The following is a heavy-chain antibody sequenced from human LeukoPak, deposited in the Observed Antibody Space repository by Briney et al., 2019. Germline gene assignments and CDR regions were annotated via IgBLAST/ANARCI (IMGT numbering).Heavy chain of an antibody. V-gene: IGHV3-48*03. CDR2: ISSSGSTI. CDR1: GFTFSSYE. Sequence: QPGGSLRLSCAASGFTFSSYEMNWVRQAPGKGLEWVSYISSSGSTIYYADSVKGRFTISRDNAKNSLYLQMNSLRAEDTAVYYCARDRVERGFGVNAFDHWGQGTMVTVSS. D-gene: IGHD1-1*01. J-gene: IGHJ3*01. CDR3: ARDRVERGFGVNAFDH.